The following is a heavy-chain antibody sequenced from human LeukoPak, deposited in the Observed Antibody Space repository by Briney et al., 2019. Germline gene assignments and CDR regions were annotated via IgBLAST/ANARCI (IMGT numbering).Heavy chain of an antibody. J-gene: IGHJ4*02. V-gene: IGHV4-61*08. D-gene: IGHD3-22*01. CDR1: GGSVSSAGFF. CDR2: IYYSGST. CDR3: ARNNDGSGYYGYYFDY. Sequence: PSETLSLTCTVSGGSVSSAGFFWSWIRQPPGKGLKYIGYIYYSGSTNYNPSLKGRVTISVDTSKNQFSLKLSSVTAADTAVYYCARNNDGSGYYGYYFDYWGQGTLVTVSS.